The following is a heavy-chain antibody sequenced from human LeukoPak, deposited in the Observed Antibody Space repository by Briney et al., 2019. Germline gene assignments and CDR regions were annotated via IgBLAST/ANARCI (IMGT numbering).Heavy chain of an antibody. CDR2: IYYSGST. CDR1: GGSISSGGYY. V-gene: IGHV4-31*03. CDR3: ARGGDYGAYFGY. J-gene: IGHJ4*02. D-gene: IGHD4-17*01. Sequence: PSQTLSLTCTVSGGSISSGGYYWSWIRQHPGKGLEWIGYIYYSGSTYYNPSLKSRVTISVDTSKNQFSLKLSSVTAADTAVYYCARGGDYGAYFGYWGQGTLVTVSS.